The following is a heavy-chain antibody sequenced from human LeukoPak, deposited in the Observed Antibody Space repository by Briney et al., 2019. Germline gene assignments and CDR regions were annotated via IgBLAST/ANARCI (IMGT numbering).Heavy chain of an antibody. CDR2: IIPIFGTA. D-gene: IGHD2-2*01. CDR3: ARASYGDFGVVPAAPSDAFDI. J-gene: IGHJ3*02. CDR1: GGTFSSYA. V-gene: IGHV1-69*05. Sequence: VAAVKVSCKDSGGTFSSYAISWVRQAPGQGLEWMEGIIPIFGTANYAQKFQGRVTITTDESTSTAYMELSSLRSEDTAVYYCARASYGDFGVVPAAPSDAFDIWGQGTMVTVSS.